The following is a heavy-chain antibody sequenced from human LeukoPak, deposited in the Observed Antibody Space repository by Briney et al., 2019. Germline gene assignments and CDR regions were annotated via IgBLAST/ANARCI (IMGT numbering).Heavy chain of an antibody. J-gene: IGHJ4*02. CDR2: IYNSGST. CDR1: GGSISSYY. Sequence: SETLSLTCTVPGGSISSYYWSWIRQPAGKGLEWIGHIYNSGSTNYNPSLKGRVTMSVATSKNQFSLHLSSVTAADTAVYYCARSAFLVTAPGLYYFYSRGQGTLVAVSS. V-gene: IGHV4-4*07. D-gene: IGHD6-13*01. CDR3: ARSAFLVTAPGLYYFYS.